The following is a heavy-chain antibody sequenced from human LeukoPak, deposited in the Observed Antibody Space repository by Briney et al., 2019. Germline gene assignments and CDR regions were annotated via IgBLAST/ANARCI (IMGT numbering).Heavy chain of an antibody. Sequence: SEALSLTCSVSDDSVSDYYWNWIRQPPGRGPEWIGYVHDSGRTSYNPSLKSRVTISLDTSMSHLSLNLRSVTSADTAVYYCATGRDPYKTGHWGPGVLVTVFS. J-gene: IGHJ4*02. CDR2: VHDSGRT. V-gene: IGHV4-59*02. D-gene: IGHD5-24*01. CDR3: ATGRDPYKTGH. CDR1: DDSVSDYY.